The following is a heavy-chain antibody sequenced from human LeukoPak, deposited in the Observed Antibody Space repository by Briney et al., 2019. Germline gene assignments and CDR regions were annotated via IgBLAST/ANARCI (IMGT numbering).Heavy chain of an antibody. Sequence: GGSLRLSCAASGFTFSSYWMHWVRQAPGKRLVWVSRINSDGSSTSYADSVKGRFTISRDNAKNSLFLQMNSLRAEDTAVYYCVRWIASGSGIYWYFDVWGRGTLVTVSS. V-gene: IGHV3-74*01. CDR3: VRWIASGSGIYWYFDV. CDR2: INSDGSST. J-gene: IGHJ2*01. CDR1: GFTFSSYW. D-gene: IGHD1-26*01.